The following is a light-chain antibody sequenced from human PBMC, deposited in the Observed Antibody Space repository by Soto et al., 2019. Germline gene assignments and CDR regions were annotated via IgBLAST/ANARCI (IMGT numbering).Light chain of an antibody. Sequence: EIVLTQSPATLSVSQGERATLSCRASESVSNNLAWYQQKPGQAPRLLIFGASARATGIPARFSGSGSGTEFTLTISSLQSEDFAVYYWQQYNNWPLTFGGGTKVEIK. CDR1: ESVSNN. CDR2: GAS. J-gene: IGKJ4*01. CDR3: QQYNNWPLT. V-gene: IGKV3-15*01.